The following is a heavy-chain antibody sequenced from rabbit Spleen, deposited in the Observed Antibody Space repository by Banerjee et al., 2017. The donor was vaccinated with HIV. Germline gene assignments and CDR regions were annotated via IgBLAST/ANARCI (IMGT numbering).Heavy chain of an antibody. CDR1: GFTLSSYY. J-gene: IGHJ4*01. CDR2: IDPVFGIT. CDR3: ARDLAGVIGWNFSL. D-gene: IGHD4-1*01. Sequence: QLEESAGGLVQPGGSLKLSCKASGFTLSSYYTNWVRQAPGKGLEWIGYIDPVFGITYYANWVNGRFSISRENAQNTVFLQMTSLTAADTATYFCARDLAGVIGWNFSLWGPGTLVTVS. V-gene: IGHV1S7*01.